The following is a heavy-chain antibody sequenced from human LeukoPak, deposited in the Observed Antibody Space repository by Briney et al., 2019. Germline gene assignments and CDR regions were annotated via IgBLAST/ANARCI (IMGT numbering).Heavy chain of an antibody. D-gene: IGHD1-26*01. J-gene: IGHJ6*03. CDR3: ARGCRRSVRPEGYYYYYMDV. CDR2: MNPNSGNT. V-gene: IGHV1-8*03. Sequence: GASVKVSCKASGYTFTSYDINWVRQATGQGLEWMGWMNPNSGNTGYAQKFQGRVTITRNTSISTAYMELSSLRSEDTAVYYCARGCRRSVRPEGYYYYYMDVWGKGTTVTVSS. CDR1: GYTFTSYD.